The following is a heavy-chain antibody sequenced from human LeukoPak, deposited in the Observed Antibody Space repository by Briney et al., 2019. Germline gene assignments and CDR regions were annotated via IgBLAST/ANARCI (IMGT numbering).Heavy chain of an antibody. CDR2: IKQDASEI. J-gene: IGHJ4*02. CDR3: AGGSGFLFNN. D-gene: IGHD5-12*01. Sequence: PGGSLRLSCVVPGFTFSSFWMHWVRQAPGKGLEWVANIKQDASEIHYLDSVKGRFTISRDNAKNSLYLQMNSLRVEDTAVYYCAGGSGFLFNNWGQGTLVAVSS. V-gene: IGHV3-7*05. CDR1: GFTFSSFW.